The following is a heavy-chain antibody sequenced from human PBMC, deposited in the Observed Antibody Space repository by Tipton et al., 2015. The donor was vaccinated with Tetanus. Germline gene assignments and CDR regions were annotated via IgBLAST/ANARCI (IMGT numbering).Heavy chain of an antibody. D-gene: IGHD2-2*01. J-gene: IGHJ3*02. V-gene: IGHV5-51*01. Sequence: VQLVQSGAEVKKPGESLKISCKGSGYSFTSYWIGWVRQMPGKGLEWMGIIYPGDSDTRYSPSFQGQVTISADKSISTAYLQWSSLKASDTAMYYCARRGEDIVVVPAATEWAFDIWGQGTMVTVSS. CDR1: GYSFTSYW. CDR3: ARRGEDIVVVPAATEWAFDI. CDR2: IYPGDSDT.